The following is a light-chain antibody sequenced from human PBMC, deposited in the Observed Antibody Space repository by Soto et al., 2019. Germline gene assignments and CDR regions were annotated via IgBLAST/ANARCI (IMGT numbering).Light chain of an antibody. CDR2: EVS. V-gene: IGLV2-14*01. Sequence: QSALTQPASVSGSPGQSITISCTGTINDVGGYNYVSWYQHHPGKAPKLMIYEVSDRPSGISNRFSGSRSGNTASLTVSGLQAEDEADYYCCSYTSSGTVVFGGGTKLTVL. J-gene: IGLJ2*01. CDR1: INDVGGYNY. CDR3: CSYTSSGTVV.